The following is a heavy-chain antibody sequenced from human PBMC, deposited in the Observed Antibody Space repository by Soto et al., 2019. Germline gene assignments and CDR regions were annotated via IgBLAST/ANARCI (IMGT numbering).Heavy chain of an antibody. J-gene: IGHJ4*02. D-gene: IGHD1-20*01. V-gene: IGHV3-21*01. Sequence: EVQLVESGGGLVKPGGSLRLSCAASGFTFSSYSMNWVRQAPGKGLEWVSSISSSSSYIYYADSVNGRFTISRDNAKNSLYLQMNSLRAEDTAVYYCARDITGTIYFDYWGQGTLVTVSS. CDR1: GFTFSSYS. CDR2: ISSSSSYI. CDR3: ARDITGTIYFDY.